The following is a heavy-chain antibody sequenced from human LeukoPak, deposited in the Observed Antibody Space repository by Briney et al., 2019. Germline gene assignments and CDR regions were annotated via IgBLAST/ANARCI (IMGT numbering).Heavy chain of an antibody. J-gene: IGHJ4*02. D-gene: IGHD6-6*01. CDR3: ARTRYSSSPGWGDY. Sequence: GGSLRLSCAASGFTFSSYWMHWVRQAPGKGLVWVSRINSDGSSTSYADSVKGRFTISRDNARNSVYLQMNSLRAEDTAVYYCARTRYSSSPGWGDYWGQGTLVTVSS. V-gene: IGHV3-74*01. CDR1: GFTFSSYW. CDR2: INSDGSST.